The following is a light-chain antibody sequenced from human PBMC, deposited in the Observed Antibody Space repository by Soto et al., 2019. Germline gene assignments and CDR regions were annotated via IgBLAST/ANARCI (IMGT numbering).Light chain of an antibody. CDR1: QNIVNY. CDR3: QQRSNWPPRLT. V-gene: IGKV3-11*01. CDR2: DAS. Sequence: EIVLTQSPGTLSLSPGQRATLSCRASQNIVNYLAWYQQKPGQAPRLLIYDASDRATGIPDRFSGSGSGTDFTLTISSLEPEDFAVYYCQQRSNWPPRLTFGGGTKVDIK. J-gene: IGKJ4*01.